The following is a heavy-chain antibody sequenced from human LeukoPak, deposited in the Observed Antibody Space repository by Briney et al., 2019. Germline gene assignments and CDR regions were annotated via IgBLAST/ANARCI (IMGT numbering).Heavy chain of an antibody. D-gene: IGHD2-15*01. V-gene: IGHV3-21*01. Sequence: KPGGSLRLSCAASGFTFSSYIMNWVRQAPGKGLEWVSSISSSSSYIYYADSVKGRFTISRDNAKNSLYLQMNSLRAEDTAVYYCARDRAAPGLTNNWFDPWGQGTLVTVSS. J-gene: IGHJ5*02. CDR3: ARDRAAPGLTNNWFDP. CDR2: ISSSSSYI. CDR1: GFTFSSYI.